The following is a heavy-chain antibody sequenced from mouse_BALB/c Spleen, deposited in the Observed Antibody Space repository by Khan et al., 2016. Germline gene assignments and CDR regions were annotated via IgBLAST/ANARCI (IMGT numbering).Heavy chain of an antibody. J-gene: IGHJ3*01. CDR3: ARRRDYGTSPAWVAY. Sequence: QVQLQQSGAELMKPGASVKISCKATGYTFSTYWIEWVKQRPGHGLEWIGEILPGSGSTNYNEKFKGKATFTADTSSNTAYMQLSSLTSADSAVYYCARRRDYGTSPAWVAYWGQGTLVTVSA. V-gene: IGHV1-9*01. CDR2: ILPGSGST. D-gene: IGHD1-1*01. CDR1: GYTFSTYW.